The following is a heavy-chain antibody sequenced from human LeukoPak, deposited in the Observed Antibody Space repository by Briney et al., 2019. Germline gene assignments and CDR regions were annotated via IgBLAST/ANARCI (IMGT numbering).Heavy chain of an antibody. CDR2: ISGSGGST. J-gene: IGHJ5*02. V-gene: IGHV3-23*01. D-gene: IGHD3-10*01. Sequence: GGSLRLSCAASGFTFSSYAMSWVRQAPGKGLEWVSAISGSGGSTYYADSVKGRFTISRDNSKNTLYLQMNSLRAEDTAVYYCAKYRARITMVRGAIFDPWGQGALVTVSS. CDR1: GFTFSSYA. CDR3: AKYRARITMVRGAIFDP.